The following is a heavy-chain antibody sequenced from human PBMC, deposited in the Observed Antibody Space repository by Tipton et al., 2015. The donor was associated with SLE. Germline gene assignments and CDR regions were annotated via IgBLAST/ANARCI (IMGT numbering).Heavy chain of an antibody. Sequence: TLSLTCTVSGGSISSYYWSWIRQPPGKGLEWIGYIYYSGSTTYNPSLKSRVTISVDTSKNQFSLKLSSVTAADTAVYYCARASWPAAIRGAFDIWGQGTMVTVSS. CDR1: GGSISSYY. V-gene: IGHV4-59*01. D-gene: IGHD2-2*01. CDR3: ARASWPAAIRGAFDI. J-gene: IGHJ3*02. CDR2: IYYSGST.